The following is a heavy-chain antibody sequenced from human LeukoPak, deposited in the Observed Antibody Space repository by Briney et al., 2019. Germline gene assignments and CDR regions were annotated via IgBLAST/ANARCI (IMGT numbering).Heavy chain of an antibody. CDR2: IYTSGST. CDR1: GGSISSYY. J-gene: IGHJ5*02. CDR3: ARDVHCSSTSCYILAYFDP. V-gene: IGHV4-4*07. Sequence: PSETLSLTCTVSGGSISSYYWSWIRQPAVKGLEWIGRIYTSGSTNYNPSLKSRVTMSVDTSKNHFSLKLSSVTAADTAVYYCARDVHCSSTSCYILAYFDPWGQGTLVTVSS. D-gene: IGHD2-2*02.